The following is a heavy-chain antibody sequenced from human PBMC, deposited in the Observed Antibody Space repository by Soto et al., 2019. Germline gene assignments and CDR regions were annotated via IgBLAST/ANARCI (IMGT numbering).Heavy chain of an antibody. V-gene: IGHV3-21*01. CDR1: GFTFSSYS. CDR2: ISSSSSYI. Sequence: EVQLVESGGDLVKPGGSLRLSCAASGFTFSSYSMNWVRQAPGKGLEWVSSISSSSSYIYYADSVKGRFTISRDNAKNSLYLQMNSLRAEDTAVYYCARDDGSSWYADHQGFDYWGQGTLVTVSS. J-gene: IGHJ4*02. D-gene: IGHD6-13*01. CDR3: ARDDGSSWYADHQGFDY.